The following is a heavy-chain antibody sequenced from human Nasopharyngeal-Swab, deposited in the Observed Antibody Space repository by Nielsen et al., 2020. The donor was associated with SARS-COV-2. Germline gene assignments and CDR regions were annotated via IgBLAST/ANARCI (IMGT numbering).Heavy chain of an antibody. J-gene: IGHJ4*02. V-gene: IGHV3-49*04. CDR3: TSLGTGDY. CDR2: IRSKAYGGTT. D-gene: IGHD1-1*01. CDR1: GFTFGDYA. Sequence: GGSLRPSCTASGFTFGDYAMSWVRQAPGKGLEWVGFIRSKAYGGTTEYAASVKGRFTISRDDSKSIAYLQMNSLKTEDTAVYYCTSLGTGDYWGQGTLVTVSS.